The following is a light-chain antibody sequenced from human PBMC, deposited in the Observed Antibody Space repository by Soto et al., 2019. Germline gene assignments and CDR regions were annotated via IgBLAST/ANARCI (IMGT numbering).Light chain of an antibody. CDR1: QTVRNNY. CDR2: AAS. J-gene: IGKJ1*01. CDR3: QQYNIWPLWT. Sequence: EIVLTQSPGTLSLSPGERATLFCRASQTVRNNYLAWYQQRPGQAPRLLIYAASSRATGIPDRFSGSGSGTDFTLTISRLEPEDFAVYYCQQYNIWPLWTFGQGTKVEIK. V-gene: IGKV3-20*01.